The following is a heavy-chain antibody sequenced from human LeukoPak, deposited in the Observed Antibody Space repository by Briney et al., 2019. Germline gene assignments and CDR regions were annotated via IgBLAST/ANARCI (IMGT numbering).Heavy chain of an antibody. CDR2: TRYDGGNQ. J-gene: IGHJ6*03. Sequence: GGSLRLSCAASGFTFSSYAMSWVRQAPGKGLEWVAFTRYDGGNQYYADSVKGRFTISRDNSKNTLYLQMNSLRAEDTAIYFCANDVGFSPHSYYFMDVWGKGTRVTVSS. D-gene: IGHD2-15*01. CDR1: GFTFSSYA. CDR3: ANDVGFSPHSYYFMDV. V-gene: IGHV3-30*02.